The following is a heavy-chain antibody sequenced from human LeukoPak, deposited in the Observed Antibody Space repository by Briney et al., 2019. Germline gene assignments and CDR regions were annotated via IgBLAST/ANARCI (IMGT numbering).Heavy chain of an antibody. V-gene: IGHV1-2*02. J-gene: IGHJ6*03. CDR3: ARGIYSTDLYFYMDD. CDR2: INPNSGGT. Sequence: VASVKVSCKASGYTFTGYYMHWVRQAPGQGLEWMGWINPNSGGTNYAQKFQGRVTMTRDTSISTAYMEFNGLRSDDTAVYYCARGIYSTDLYFYMDDWGKGTTVTVYS. D-gene: IGHD2/OR15-2a*01. CDR1: GYTFTGYY.